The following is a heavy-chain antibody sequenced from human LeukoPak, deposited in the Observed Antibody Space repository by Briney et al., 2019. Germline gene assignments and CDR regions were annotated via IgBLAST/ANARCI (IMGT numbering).Heavy chain of an antibody. V-gene: IGHV4-59*01. CDR3: ARTSTYCSGGSCYYYYGMDV. CDR2: IYYSGST. Sequence: PSETLSLTCAVYGGSFSGYYWSWIRQPPGKGLEWIGYIYYSGSTNYNPSLKSRVTISVDTSKNQFSLKLSSVTAADTAVYYCARTSTYCSGGSCYYYYGMDVWGQGTTVTVSS. CDR1: GGSFSGYY. J-gene: IGHJ6*02. D-gene: IGHD2-15*01.